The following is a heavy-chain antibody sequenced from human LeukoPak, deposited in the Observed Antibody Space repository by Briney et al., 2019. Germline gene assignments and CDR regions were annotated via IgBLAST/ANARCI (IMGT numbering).Heavy chain of an antibody. CDR3: ARTARPDYYGWFDP. CDR1: GGSISSSSYY. Sequence: SETLSLTCTVSGGSISSSSYYWGWIRQPPGKGLEWIGSISDSGTTYYSPSPKTRVSISVDTSKNQFSLKLTSVTAADTAMYYCARTARPDYYGWFDPWGQGTLVIVSS. D-gene: IGHD3-9*01. CDR2: ISDSGTT. V-gene: IGHV4-39*07. J-gene: IGHJ5*01.